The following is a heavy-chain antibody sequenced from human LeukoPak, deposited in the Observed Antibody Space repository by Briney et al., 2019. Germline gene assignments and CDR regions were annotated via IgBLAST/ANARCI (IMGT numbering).Heavy chain of an antibody. CDR2: IYYSGTT. CDR1: GGSISSYY. V-gene: IGHV4-59*01. Sequence: KTSETLSLTCTVSGGSISSYYWSWIRQPPGKGLEWIEYIYYSGTTNYNPSLKSRVTISVDTSKNQFSLKLSSVTAADTAVYYCARGVYIAAAQYGYWGQGTLVTVSS. D-gene: IGHD6-13*01. J-gene: IGHJ4*02. CDR3: ARGVYIAAAQYGY.